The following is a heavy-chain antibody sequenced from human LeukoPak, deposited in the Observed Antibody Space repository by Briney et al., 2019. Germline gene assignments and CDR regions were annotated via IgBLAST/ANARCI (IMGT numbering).Heavy chain of an antibody. D-gene: IGHD5-18*01. J-gene: IGHJ4*02. CDR3: ARAGYGRYSYGRYDY. V-gene: IGHV4-30-4*08. CDR1: GGSISSGDYY. CDR2: IYYSGST. Sequence: SQNLSLTCTVSGGSISSGDYYWSWIRQPPGKGLEWIGYIYYSGSTYYNPSLKSRVTISVDTSKNQFSLKLSSVTAADTAVYYCARAGYGRYSYGRYDYWGQGTLVTVSS.